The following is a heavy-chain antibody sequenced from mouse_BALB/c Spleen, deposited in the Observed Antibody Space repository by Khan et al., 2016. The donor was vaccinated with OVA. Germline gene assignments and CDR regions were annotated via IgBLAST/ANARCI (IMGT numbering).Heavy chain of an antibody. CDR3: VISGYGSFGF. D-gene: IGHD1-2*01. CDR2: IFPNSGGT. V-gene: IGHV1S29*02. CDR1: GYTFTDYN. Sequence: EVQLQESGPDLVKPGASVRISCKASGYTFTDYNMDWVKQSHGKSLEWIGYIFPNSGGTGYNQKFNTRVTLTVDNSLNTAYLDLRSLTSKDSAVYYCVISGYGSFGFGGQGTLVTVSA. J-gene: IGHJ3*01.